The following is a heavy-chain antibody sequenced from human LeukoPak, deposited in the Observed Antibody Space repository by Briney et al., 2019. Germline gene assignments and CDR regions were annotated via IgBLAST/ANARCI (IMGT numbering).Heavy chain of an antibody. Sequence: HGESLKISCKGSGYSFTSYWIGWVRQMPGKGLEWMGIIYPGDSDTRYSPSFQGQVTISADKSISTAYLQWSSLKASDTAMYYCARHDLCSGGSCYAGSDYWGQGTLVTVSS. J-gene: IGHJ4*02. D-gene: IGHD2-15*01. CDR2: IYPGDSDT. CDR1: GYSFTSYW. V-gene: IGHV5-51*01. CDR3: ARHDLCSGGSCYAGSDY.